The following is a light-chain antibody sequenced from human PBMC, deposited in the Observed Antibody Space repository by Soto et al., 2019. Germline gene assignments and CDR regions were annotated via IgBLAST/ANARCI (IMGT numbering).Light chain of an antibody. CDR1: SGDVGGHNF. V-gene: IGLV2-14*03. CDR2: EVT. Sequence: QSALTQPASVSGSPGQSITISCTGTSGDVGGHNFVSWYQQHPGKAPKLMIYEVTYRPSGVSNRFSGSKSGNTASLTISGLLAEDEANYYCASKTARTFVLFGGGTKVTVL. J-gene: IGLJ3*02. CDR3: ASKTARTFVL.